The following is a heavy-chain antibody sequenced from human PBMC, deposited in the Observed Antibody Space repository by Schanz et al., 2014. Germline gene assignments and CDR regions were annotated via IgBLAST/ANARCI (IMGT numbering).Heavy chain of an antibody. D-gene: IGHD1-1*01. CDR2: ITGSGSKT. J-gene: IGHJ4*02. CDR3: MAMGRNTSHYFDH. CDR1: GFVFSTFA. V-gene: IGHV3-23*01. Sequence: EVQLLESGGTVVQPGGSLRVSCAASGFVFSTFAMYWVRQAPGKGLEWVSAITGSGSKTYYADSVKGRFTIARDNSKNTLFLQMDSLRVEDTAVYYCMAMGRNTSHYFDHWGQGPLVAVSS.